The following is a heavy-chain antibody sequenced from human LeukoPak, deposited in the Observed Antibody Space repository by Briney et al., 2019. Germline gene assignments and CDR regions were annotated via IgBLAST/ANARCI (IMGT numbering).Heavy chain of an antibody. Sequence: GGSLRLSCAASGFTFRNYGMHWVRQAPGKGLVWVSRLNSAGSNTYYADSVKGRFTISRDNVKNTVYLQMNSLRTDDTAVYYCARDPGVRWLVGFDYWGQGTLVTVSS. J-gene: IGHJ4*02. CDR3: ARDPGVRWLVGFDY. CDR1: GFTFRNYG. D-gene: IGHD6-19*01. CDR2: LNSAGSNT. V-gene: IGHV3-74*01.